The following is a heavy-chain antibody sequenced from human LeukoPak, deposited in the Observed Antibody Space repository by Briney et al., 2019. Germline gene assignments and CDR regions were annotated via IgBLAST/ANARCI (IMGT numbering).Heavy chain of an antibody. V-gene: IGHV3-11*04. Sequence: PVGSLRLSCAASGFTFSDYYMSWIRQAPGKGLEWVSYISSSGSTIYYADSVKGRFTISRDNAKNSLYLQMNSLRAEDTAVYYCARVWAYDFWSGYYPTRYWYFDLWGRGTLVTVSS. CDR3: ARVWAYDFWSGYYPTRYWYFDL. D-gene: IGHD3-3*01. CDR2: ISSSGSTI. CDR1: GFTFSDYY. J-gene: IGHJ2*01.